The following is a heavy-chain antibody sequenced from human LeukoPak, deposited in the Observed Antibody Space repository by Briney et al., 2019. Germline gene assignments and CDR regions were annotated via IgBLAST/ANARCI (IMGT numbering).Heavy chain of an antibody. CDR2: IWPDGSEK. Sequence: GGSLRLSCGTFGFSFSNSYMSWVRQGPGQGLEWVATIWPDGSEKKYMDSLRDRFTISRDNARDLLFLQMNSLSVEDTAVYFCARLLGFVTTFDYWGQGALVTVSS. V-gene: IGHV3-7*01. J-gene: IGHJ4*02. D-gene: IGHD4-17*01. CDR3: ARLLGFVTTFDY. CDR1: GFSFSNSY.